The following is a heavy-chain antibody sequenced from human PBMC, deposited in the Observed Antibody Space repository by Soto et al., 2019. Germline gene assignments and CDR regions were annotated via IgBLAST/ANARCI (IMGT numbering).Heavy chain of an antibody. CDR2: IIPIFGTA. J-gene: IGHJ4*02. CDR3: ARDIAPLERSGYYRD. V-gene: IGHV1-69*01. CDR1: GGTFSSYA. Sequence: QVQLVQAGAEVKKPGSSVKVSCKASGGTFSSYAISWVRQAPGQGLEWMGGIIPIFGTANYAQKFQGRVTITADESTSTAYMELSSLRSEDTAVYYCARDIAPLERSGYYRDWGQGTLVTVSS. D-gene: IGHD3-22*01.